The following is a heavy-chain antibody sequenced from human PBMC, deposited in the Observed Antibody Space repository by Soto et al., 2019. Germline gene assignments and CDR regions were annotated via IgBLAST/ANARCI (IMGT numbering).Heavy chain of an antibody. CDR3: VGGGYYDSSGYYGYYYYYGMDV. Sequence: SETLSLTCTVSGGSISSSSYYWGWIRQPPGKGLEWIGSIYYSGSTYYNPSLKSRVTISVDTSKNQFSLKLSSVTAADTAVYYCVGGGYYDSSGYYGYYYYYGMDVWGQGTTVTVSS. J-gene: IGHJ6*02. CDR1: GGSISSSSYY. D-gene: IGHD3-22*01. V-gene: IGHV4-39*01. CDR2: IYYSGST.